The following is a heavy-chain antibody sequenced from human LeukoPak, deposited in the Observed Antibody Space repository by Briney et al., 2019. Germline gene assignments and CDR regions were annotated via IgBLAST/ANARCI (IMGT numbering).Heavy chain of an antibody. CDR2: IYTSGST. J-gene: IGHJ4*02. D-gene: IGHD2-2*01. CDR3: ARGCSSTTCYRGGFDY. CDR1: GDSISSGTYY. V-gene: IGHV4-61*02. Sequence: TASETLSLTCTVSGDSISSGTYYWSWVRQPAGKGLEWIGRIYTSGSTDYNPSLKTRVTISEDTSNNQFSLKLSSVTAADTAVYYCARGCSSTTCYRGGFDYWGQGTLVTVSS.